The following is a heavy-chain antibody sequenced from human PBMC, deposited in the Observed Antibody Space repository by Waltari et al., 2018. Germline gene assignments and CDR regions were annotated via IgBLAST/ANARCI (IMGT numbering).Heavy chain of an antibody. CDR2: IYYSGST. CDR3: AVGYSYGELFDY. D-gene: IGHD5-18*01. J-gene: IGHJ4*02. Sequence: QVQLQESGPGLVKPSETLSLTCTVSGGSISSYYCSWVRQPPVKGLEWIGYIYYSGSTNYNPSLKSRVTISVDTSKNQFSLKLSSVTAADTAVYYCAVGYSYGELFDYWGQGTLVTVSS. V-gene: IGHV4-59*01. CDR1: GGSISSYY.